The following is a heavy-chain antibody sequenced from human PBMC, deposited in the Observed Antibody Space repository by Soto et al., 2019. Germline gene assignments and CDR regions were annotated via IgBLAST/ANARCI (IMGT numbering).Heavy chain of an antibody. J-gene: IGHJ5*02. CDR1: GGSISSSSYY. D-gene: IGHD2-2*01. V-gene: IGHV4-39*01. Sequence: PSETLSLTCTVSGGSISSSSYYWGWIRQPPGKVLEWIGSIYYSGSTYYNPSLKSRVTISVDTSKNQFSLKLSSVTAADTAVYYCARHRLSCISTSCGNWFDPWGQGTLVTVSS. CDR3: ARHRLSCISTSCGNWFDP. CDR2: IYYSGST.